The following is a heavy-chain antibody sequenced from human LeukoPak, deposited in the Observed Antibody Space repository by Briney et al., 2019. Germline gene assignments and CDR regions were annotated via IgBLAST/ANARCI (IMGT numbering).Heavy chain of an antibody. V-gene: IGHV5-51*01. Sequence: GESLKISCKTSGYKFSDYWIGWVRQMPGKGLEWMGIIYPGDSDLRYSPSFQGQVTISADKSISTAYLQWTSLKASDTAMYYCVSSIGYCSSTSCYTYYFDYGGQGPLATFSS. D-gene: IGHD2-2*02. J-gene: IGHJ4*02. CDR3: VSSIGYCSSTSCYTYYFDY. CDR2: IYPGDSDL. CDR1: GYKFSDYW.